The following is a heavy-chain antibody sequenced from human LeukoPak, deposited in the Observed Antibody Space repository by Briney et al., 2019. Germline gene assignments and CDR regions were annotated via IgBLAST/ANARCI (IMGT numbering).Heavy chain of an antibody. J-gene: IGHJ4*02. Sequence: GGSLRLSCAASGFTFSSYAMSWVRQAPGKGLEWISAIGGDAVSTYYADSVKGRFSISRDNSKNTLYLQMNSLRADDTAVYYCAKDLWKADYWGQGTLVTVSS. CDR2: IGGDAVST. V-gene: IGHV3-23*01. CDR3: AKDLWKADY. D-gene: IGHD3-3*01. CDR1: GFTFSSYA.